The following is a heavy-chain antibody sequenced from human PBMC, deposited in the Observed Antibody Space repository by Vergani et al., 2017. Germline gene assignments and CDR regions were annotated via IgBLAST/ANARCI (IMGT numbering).Heavy chain of an antibody. J-gene: IGHJ5*02. CDR3: AREVWVGTMIVVPSGWFDP. CDR2: TYHSGST. V-gene: IGHV4-30-2*01. D-gene: IGHD3-22*01. CDR1: GGSISSGGYS. Sequence: QLQLQESGSGLVKPSQTLSLTCAVSGGSISSGGYSWSWIRQPPGKGLEWIGYTYHSGSTYYNPSLKRRVTISVDRSKNQFSLKLSSGTAADTAVYYCAREVWVGTMIVVPSGWFDPWGQGTLVTVSS.